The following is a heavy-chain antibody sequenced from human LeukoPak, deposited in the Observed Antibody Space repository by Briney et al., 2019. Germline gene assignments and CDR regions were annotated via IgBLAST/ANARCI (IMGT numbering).Heavy chain of an antibody. CDR3: ARGGRSYDILTGYYPYFDY. CDR2: INHSGST. D-gene: IGHD3-9*01. CDR1: GGSFSGYY. J-gene: IGHJ4*02. Sequence: SETLSLTCAVYGGSFSGYYWSWLRQPPGKGLEWIGEINHSGSTNYNPSLKSRVTISVDTSKNQFSLKLSSVTAADTAVYYCARGGRSYDILTGYYPYFDYWGQGTLVTVSS. V-gene: IGHV4-34*01.